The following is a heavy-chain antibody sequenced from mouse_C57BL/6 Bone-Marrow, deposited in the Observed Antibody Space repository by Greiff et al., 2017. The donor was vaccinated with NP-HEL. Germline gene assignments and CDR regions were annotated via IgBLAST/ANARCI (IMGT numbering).Heavy chain of an antibody. Sequence: EVQLVESGPELVKPGASVKISCKASGYSFTDYNMNWVKQSNGKSLEWIGVINPNYGTTSYNQKFKGKATLTVDQSSSTAYMQLNSLTSEDSAVYYCARDYYGSSYLYWYFDVWGTGTTVTVSS. D-gene: IGHD1-1*01. CDR2: INPNYGTT. CDR3: ARDYYGSSYLYWYFDV. CDR1: GYSFTDYN. V-gene: IGHV1-39*01. J-gene: IGHJ1*03.